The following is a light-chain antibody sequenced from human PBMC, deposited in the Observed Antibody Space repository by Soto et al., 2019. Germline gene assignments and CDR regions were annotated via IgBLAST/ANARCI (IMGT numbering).Light chain of an antibody. CDR3: QQYNSYPLT. CDR1: QSISSW. J-gene: IGKJ4*01. CDR2: KAS. V-gene: IGKV1-5*03. Sequence: DIQMTQSPSTLSASVGDRVTITCRASQSISSWLAWYQQKPGKAPKLLNYKASSLESGVPSRFSGSGSGTEFTPTISSLQPDDFATYYCQQYNSYPLTFGGGTKVEIK.